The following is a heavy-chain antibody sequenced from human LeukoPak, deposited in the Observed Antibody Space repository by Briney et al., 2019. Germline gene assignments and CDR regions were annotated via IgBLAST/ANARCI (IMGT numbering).Heavy chain of an antibody. CDR2: INHRGTI. J-gene: IGHJ4*02. Sequence: PSETLSLTCAVYGGSFSGYYWSWIRQSPGMGLEWIGEINHRGTINYNPSLKRRVTISVDTASNQLSLKLRSVTAADTAVYYCARIIGQYYYDNSGPHFDYWGQGTLVTVSS. CDR3: ARIIGQYYYDNSGPHFDY. D-gene: IGHD3-22*01. V-gene: IGHV4-34*01. CDR1: GGSFSGYY.